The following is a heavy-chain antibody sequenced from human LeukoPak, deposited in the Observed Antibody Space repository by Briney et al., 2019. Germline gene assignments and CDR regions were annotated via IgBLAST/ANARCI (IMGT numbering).Heavy chain of an antibody. CDR2: IYYSGST. Sequence: SETLSLTCTVAGGSISGGDYYWNWIRQPPGKGLEWIAYIYYSGSTNYNPSLQSRVTISVDTSKNQFSLKLSSVTAADTAVYYCARDTYPSDYFDYWGQGTLVTVSS. V-gene: IGHV4-61*08. CDR3: ARDTYPSDYFDY. D-gene: IGHD2-2*01. CDR1: GGSISGGDYY. J-gene: IGHJ4*02.